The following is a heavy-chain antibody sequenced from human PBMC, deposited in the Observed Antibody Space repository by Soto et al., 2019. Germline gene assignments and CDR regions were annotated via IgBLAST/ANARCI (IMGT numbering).Heavy chain of an antibody. CDR1: GFSLSTSGVG. CDR3: AHIADDYIWGSYRRLYYFDY. V-gene: IGHV2-5*02. CDR2: IYWDDDK. J-gene: IGHJ4*02. D-gene: IGHD3-16*02. Sequence: QITLKESGPTLVKPTQTLTLTCTFSGFSLSTSGVGVGWIRQPPGKALEWLALIYWDDDKRYSPSLKSRLTITKDTSKNQVVRTMTNMDHVDTATYYCAHIADDYIWGSYRRLYYFDYWGQGTLVTVSS.